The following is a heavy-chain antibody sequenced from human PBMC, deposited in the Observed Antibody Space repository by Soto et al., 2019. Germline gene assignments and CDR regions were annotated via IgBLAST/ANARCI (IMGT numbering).Heavy chain of an antibody. D-gene: IGHD1-26*01. Sequence: QVQLQESGPGLVKPSQTLSLTCTVSGCSISTGGSYWSWIRQHPGRVLEWIGNIYHSGMTFSNPSHQSRVPTSINTSKNEFSLKQSSLTAADTAVYYCATVRWELHDAFDIWGQGTMGSVSS. CDR2: IYHSGMT. J-gene: IGHJ3*02. V-gene: IGHV4-31*03. CDR1: GCSISTGGSY. CDR3: ATVRWELHDAFDI.